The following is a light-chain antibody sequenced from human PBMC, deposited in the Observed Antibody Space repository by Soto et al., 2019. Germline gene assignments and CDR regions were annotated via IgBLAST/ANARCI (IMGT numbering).Light chain of an antibody. V-gene: IGKV3-15*01. CDR1: QSVSSN. CDR3: QQYDNWPHT. Sequence: EIVMTQSPATLSVSPGERATLSCRASQSVSSNLAWYQQKPGQAPRLLIYGASTRATGIAARFSGSWSGTEFTLTFSSLQSEDFAVYYCQQYDNWPHTFGQGTKLEIK. CDR2: GAS. J-gene: IGKJ2*01.